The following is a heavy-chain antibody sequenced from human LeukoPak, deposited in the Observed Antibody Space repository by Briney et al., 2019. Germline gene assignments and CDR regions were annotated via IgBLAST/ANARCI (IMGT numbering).Heavy chain of an antibody. J-gene: IGHJ4*02. CDR3: ARDTGVVYHY. Sequence: GGSLRLSCAASGFTLSTYWMHWVRQAPGKGLVWVSRIKSVGGSTTYADSVKGRFTISRDNAKNSLYLQMNSLRAEDTAVYYCARDTGVVYHYWGQGTLVTVSS. CDR1: GFTLSTYW. D-gene: IGHD2-8*02. V-gene: IGHV3-74*01. CDR2: IKSVGGST.